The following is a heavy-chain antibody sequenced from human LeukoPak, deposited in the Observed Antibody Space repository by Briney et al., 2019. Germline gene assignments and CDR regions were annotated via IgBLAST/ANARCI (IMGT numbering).Heavy chain of an antibody. Sequence: SATLSLTCTVPGGSISSYYWSWIRQPPGKGLEWIGYIYYSGSTNYNPSLKSRVTISVDTSKNQFSLKLSSVTAADTAVYYCARQGYSYSFDYWGQGTLVTVSS. CDR2: IYYSGST. J-gene: IGHJ4*02. CDR1: GGSISSYY. CDR3: ARQGYSYSFDY. D-gene: IGHD5-18*01. V-gene: IGHV4-59*08.